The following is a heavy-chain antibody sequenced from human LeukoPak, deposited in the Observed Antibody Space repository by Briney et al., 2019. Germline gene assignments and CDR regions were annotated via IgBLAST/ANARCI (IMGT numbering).Heavy chain of an antibody. Sequence: WVRQAPGKGLEWIGSIYYSGSTNYNPSLKSRLTISVDTSKNQFSLKLSSVTAADTAVYYCARDSDYDILTFQHWGQGTLVTVSS. J-gene: IGHJ1*01. V-gene: IGHV4-39*07. CDR3: ARDSDYDILTFQH. D-gene: IGHD3-9*01. CDR2: IYYSGST.